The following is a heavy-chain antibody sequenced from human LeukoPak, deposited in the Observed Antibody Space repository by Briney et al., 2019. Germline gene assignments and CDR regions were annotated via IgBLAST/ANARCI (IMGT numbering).Heavy chain of an antibody. CDR1: GYTFSGYH. J-gene: IGHJ5*02. CDR3: ARDQQGNWFDP. D-gene: IGHD6-13*01. V-gene: IGHV1-2*02. Sequence: ASVKVSCKASGYTFSGYHMHWVRQAPGQGLEWMGWINPNSGATNYAQKFQGRVTMTRDTSINTAHMELSRLGSDDTAVYYCARDQQGNWFDPWGQGTLVTVSS. CDR2: INPNSGAT.